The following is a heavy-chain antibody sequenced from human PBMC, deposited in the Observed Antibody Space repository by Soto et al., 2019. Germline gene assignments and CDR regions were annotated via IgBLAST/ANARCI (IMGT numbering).Heavy chain of an antibody. CDR1: GGSISSSSYY. V-gene: IGHV4-61*01. Sequence: SETLSLTCSVSGGSISSSSYYWSWIRQPPGKGLEWIGYIYYSGSTNYNPSLKSRVTISVDTSKNQFSLKLSSVTAADTAVYYCARDGYGDYYGSGSYYKPFDYWGQGTLVTVSS. D-gene: IGHD3-10*01. CDR3: ARDGYGDYYGSGSYYKPFDY. CDR2: IYYSGST. J-gene: IGHJ4*02.